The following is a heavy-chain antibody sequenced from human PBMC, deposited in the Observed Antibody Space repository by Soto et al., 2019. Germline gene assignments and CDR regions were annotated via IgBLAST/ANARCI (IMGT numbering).Heavy chain of an antibody. CDR1: GFTFSSYD. CDR2: IGTAGDT. V-gene: IGHV3-13*01. D-gene: IGHD3-10*01. J-gene: IGHJ6*02. CDR3: ARAGKYYGSGSYYYYGMDV. Sequence: GGSLRLSCAASGFTFSSYDMHWVRQATGKGLEWVSAIGTAGDTYYPGSVKGRFTISRENAKNSLYLQMNSLRAGDTAVYYCARAGKYYGSGSYYYYGMDVWGQGTTVTVSS.